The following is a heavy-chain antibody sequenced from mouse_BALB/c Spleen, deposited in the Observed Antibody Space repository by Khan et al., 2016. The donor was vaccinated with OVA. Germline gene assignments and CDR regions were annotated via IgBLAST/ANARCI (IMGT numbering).Heavy chain of an antibody. CDR1: GDSITSGF. CDR2: VTYSGNT. V-gene: IGHV3-8*02. CDR3: ARSYGSWAMDY. D-gene: IGHD1-1*01. J-gene: IGHJ4*01. Sequence: EVQLQESGPSLVKPSQTLSLTCSVTGDSITSGFWNWIRKFPGNKFEYMGYVTYSGNTSYNPSLKSRISIIRDTSKSQYYLQLNSVTTEDTATYFCARSYGSWAMDYWGQGTSVTVSS.